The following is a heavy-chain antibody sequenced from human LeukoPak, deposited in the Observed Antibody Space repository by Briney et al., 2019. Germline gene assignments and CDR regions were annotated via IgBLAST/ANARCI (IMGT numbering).Heavy chain of an antibody. CDR1: GGSISSYY. J-gene: IGHJ5*02. CDR2: IYYSGST. D-gene: IGHD6-13*01. CDR3: ARRIAAAGTGWFDP. V-gene: IGHV4-59*08. Sequence: SETLSLTCTVSGGSISSYYWSWIRQTPGKGLEWIGYIYYSGSTNYNPSLKSRVTISVDTSKNQFSLKLSSVPAADTAVYYCARRIAAAGTGWFDPWGQGTLVTVSS.